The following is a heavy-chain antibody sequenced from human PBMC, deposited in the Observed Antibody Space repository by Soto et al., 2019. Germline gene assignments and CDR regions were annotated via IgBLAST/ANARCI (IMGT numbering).Heavy chain of an antibody. CDR3: SRGRGFWGGTDS. J-gene: IGHJ4*02. V-gene: IGHV4-31*03. Sequence: QLHLQESGPGLVKTSQTLSLTCSVSGDSIISGGYYWTWLRQYPGKGLEYIGYIYYSGSTYYNPSLESRVTISIDASKTQFSRRLSSVTAADTAVYFCSRGRGFWGGTDSWGQGTLVTVSS. CDR2: IYYSGST. D-gene: IGHD3-16*01. CDR1: GDSIISGGYY.